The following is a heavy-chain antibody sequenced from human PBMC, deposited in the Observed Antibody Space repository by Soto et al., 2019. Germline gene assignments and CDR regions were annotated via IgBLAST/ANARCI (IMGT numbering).Heavy chain of an antibody. J-gene: IGHJ4*02. V-gene: IGHV3-53*01. Sequence: GGSLRLSCAASGFTVSSNYMSWVRQAPGKGLEWVSVIYSGGSTYYADSVKGRFTISRDNSKNTLYLQMNSLRAEDTAVYYCAREIAAAGTFYFDYWGQGTLVTVSS. CDR2: IYSGGST. CDR1: GFTVSSNY. CDR3: AREIAAAGTFYFDY. D-gene: IGHD6-13*01.